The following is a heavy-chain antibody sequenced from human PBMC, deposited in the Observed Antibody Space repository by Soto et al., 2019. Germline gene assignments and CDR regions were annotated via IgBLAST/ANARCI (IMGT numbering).Heavy chain of an antibody. V-gene: IGHV4-31*03. J-gene: IGHJ5*02. CDR1: GYSITAGGYY. CDR2: FYSSGSI. CDR3: ARMYSSGSGWFHP. D-gene: IGHD6-19*01. Sequence: SETLSLTCFVSGYSITAGGYYWSWIRHHPGKGLEWIGSFYSSGSIIYNPSLRSRVSISGDTSSNQFSMSLTSVTAADAARYYCARMYSSGSGWFHPWGQGTLVTVSS.